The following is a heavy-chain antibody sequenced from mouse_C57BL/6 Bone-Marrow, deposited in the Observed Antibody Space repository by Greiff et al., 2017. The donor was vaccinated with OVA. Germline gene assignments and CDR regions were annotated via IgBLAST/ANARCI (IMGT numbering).Heavy chain of an antibody. J-gene: IGHJ4*01. CDR2: IRSKSNNYAT. CDR1: GFSFNTYA. D-gene: IGHD1-1*01. Sequence: EVQVVESGGGLVQPKGSLKLSCAASGFSFNTYAMNWVRQAPGKGLEWVARIRSKSNNYATYYADSVKDRFTISRDDSESMLYLQMNNLKTEDTAMYYCVRHEDYGSSYDAMDYWGQGTSVTVSS. CDR3: VRHEDYGSSYDAMDY. V-gene: IGHV10-1*01.